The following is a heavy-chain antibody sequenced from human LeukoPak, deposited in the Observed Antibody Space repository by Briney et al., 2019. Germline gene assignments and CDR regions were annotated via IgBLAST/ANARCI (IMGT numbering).Heavy chain of an antibody. J-gene: IGHJ4*02. CDR3: AGARYGSGSSSFDY. V-gene: IGHV3-21*01. CDR2: ISSRSSNI. D-gene: IGHD3-10*01. CDR1: GFTFSSYS. Sequence: PGGSLRLSCAASGFTFSSYSMNWVRQAPGKGLEWVSSISSRSSNIYYADTVKGRFTISRDNAKNTLYLQMNSLRAEDTAVYYCAGARYGSGSSSFDYWGQGTLVTVSS.